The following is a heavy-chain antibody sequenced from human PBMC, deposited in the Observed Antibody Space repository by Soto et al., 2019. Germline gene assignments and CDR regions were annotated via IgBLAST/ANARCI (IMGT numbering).Heavy chain of an antibody. J-gene: IGHJ6*02. CDR2: IDPSDSNN. D-gene: IGHD3-22*01. V-gene: IGHV5-10-1*01. CDR1: GYSFTSYW. CDR3: ARHFRRDDSFGYYNSYYYYGMDV. Sequence: LGESLKISCKGSGYSFTSYWISWVRQMPGKGQERMGRIDPSDSNNNYSQTFQGHVTISADKSISTAYLQWSSLNASDTAMYYCARHFRRDDSFGYYNSYYYYGMDVWGQWTTVTVSS.